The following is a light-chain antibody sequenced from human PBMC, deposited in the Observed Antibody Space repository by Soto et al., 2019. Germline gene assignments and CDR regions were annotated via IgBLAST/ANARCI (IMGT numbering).Light chain of an antibody. J-gene: IGKJ4*01. Sequence: DIQMTQSPSSLSTSVGDRVIITCRASQSITGYLNWYQQKPGKAPKLLIYGSSNLQSGVPARFSGSGSGTDFTLTISSLQPEDFAIYYCQQSYLTPRTFGGGTKVEIK. V-gene: IGKV1-39*01. CDR2: GSS. CDR3: QQSYLTPRT. CDR1: QSITGY.